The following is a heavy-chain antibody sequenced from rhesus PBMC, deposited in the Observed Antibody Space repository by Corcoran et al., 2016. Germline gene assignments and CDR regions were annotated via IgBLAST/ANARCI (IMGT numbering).Heavy chain of an antibody. D-gene: IGHD6-13*01. V-gene: IGHV4-127*01. CDR3: VRSGSSWASFAN. Sequence: QVQLQESGPGVVKPSGPLSLPCAVSGESLTTYSLWSWIRQSPGKGLEWIAHIGGSSGSTNYNPSLKSRVTISKDTAKNQFSLNLISVTAADTAMYYCVRSGSSWASFANWGQGVLVTVSS. CDR1: GESLTTYSL. CDR2: IGGSSGST. J-gene: IGHJ4*01.